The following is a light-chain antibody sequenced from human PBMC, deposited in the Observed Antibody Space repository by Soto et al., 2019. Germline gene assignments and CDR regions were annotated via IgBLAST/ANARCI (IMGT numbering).Light chain of an antibody. J-gene: IGKJ4*01. Sequence: DIQMTQSPSTLSAFVGDRVTITCRASQNINSWLAWYQQKPGKAPNLLIYKAPNLESGAPSTFSGSGSGTEFTPTISSLQPDDFATYYCQQYHRSPVTFGGGTKVEIK. CDR3: QQYHRSPVT. V-gene: IGKV1-5*03. CDR1: QNINSW. CDR2: KAP.